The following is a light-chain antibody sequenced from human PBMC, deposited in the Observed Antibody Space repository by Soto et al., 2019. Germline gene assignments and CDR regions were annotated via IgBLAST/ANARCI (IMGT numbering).Light chain of an antibody. CDR3: CSYASTYTPYVV. J-gene: IGLJ2*01. V-gene: IGLV2-11*01. CDR2: DVT. CDR1: SSDVGGYNY. Sequence: QSALTQPRSVSGSPGQSVAISCTGTSSDVGGYNYVTWYQQHPGKAPKIMIYDVTKRPSGVPDRFSGSKSGNTASLTISGLQAEDEADYYCCSYASTYTPYVVFGGGTKLTVL.